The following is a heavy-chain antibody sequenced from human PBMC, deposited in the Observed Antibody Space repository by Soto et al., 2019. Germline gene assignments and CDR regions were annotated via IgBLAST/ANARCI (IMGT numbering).Heavy chain of an antibody. CDR2: IYYSGST. CDR1: GGSISSYY. J-gene: IGHJ5*02. Sequence: PSETLSLTCTVSGGSISSYYWSWIRQPPGKGLEWIGYIYYSGSTNYNPSLKSRVTISVDTSKNQFSLKLSSVTAADTAVYYCARVPRIAAAGKGWWFDPWGQGTLVTVSS. CDR3: ARVPRIAAAGKGWWFDP. D-gene: IGHD6-13*01. V-gene: IGHV4-59*01.